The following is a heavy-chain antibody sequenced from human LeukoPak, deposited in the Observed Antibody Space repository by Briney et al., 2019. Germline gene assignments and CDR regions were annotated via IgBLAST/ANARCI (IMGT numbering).Heavy chain of an antibody. Sequence: GGSLRLSCAASGFTFSSYAMSWVRQAPGKGLEWVSAISGSGGSTYYADSVKGRFTISRDNSKNTLYLQMNSLRAGDTAVYYCAKDASGSSSSTKYFQHWGQGTPVTVSS. V-gene: IGHV3-23*01. CDR3: AKDASGSSSSTKYFQH. J-gene: IGHJ1*01. CDR2: ISGSGGST. CDR1: GFTFSSYA. D-gene: IGHD3-10*01.